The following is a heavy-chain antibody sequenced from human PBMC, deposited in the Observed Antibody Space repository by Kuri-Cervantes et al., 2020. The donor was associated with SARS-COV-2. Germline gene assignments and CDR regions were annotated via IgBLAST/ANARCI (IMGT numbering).Heavy chain of an antibody. CDR3: AKVGTSIAVSGRFDY. CDR1: GFTFSSYA. CDR2: ISASGAST. V-gene: IGHV3-23*01. D-gene: IGHD6-19*01. Sequence: GESLKISCAASGFTFSSYAMSWVRQAPGKGPEWVSVISASGASTYYADSVKGRFTISRDNSKNTLYLQMNSLRAEDTAVYYCAKVGTSIAVSGRFDYWGQGTLVTVSS. J-gene: IGHJ4*02.